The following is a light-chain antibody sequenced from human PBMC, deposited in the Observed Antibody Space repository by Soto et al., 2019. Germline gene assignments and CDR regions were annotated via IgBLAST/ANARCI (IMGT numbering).Light chain of an antibody. CDR3: CSYAGSSTLRVV. Sequence: QSALTQPASVSGSPGQSITISCTGTSSDVGSYNLVSWYQQHPGKAPKLMIYEVSKRPSGVSNRFSGSKSGNTASLTISGLQAEDEADYYCCSYAGSSTLRVVFGGGTKLTVL. J-gene: IGLJ2*01. V-gene: IGLV2-23*02. CDR1: SSDVGSYNL. CDR2: EVS.